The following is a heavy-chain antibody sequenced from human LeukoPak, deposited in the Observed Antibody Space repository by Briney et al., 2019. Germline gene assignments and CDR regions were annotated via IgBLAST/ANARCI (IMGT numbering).Heavy chain of an antibody. CDR2: IYYSGST. CDR3: ARSRVHYDYVWGSAINWFDP. D-gene: IGHD3-16*01. J-gene: IGHJ5*02. V-gene: IGHV4-61*08. CDR1: GGSISSGGYY. Sequence: SQTLSLTCTVSGGSISSGGYYWSWIRQSPGKGLEWIGYIYYSGSTNYNPSLKSRVTISVDTSKNQFSLKLNSVTAADTAVYYCARSRVHYDYVWGSAINWFDPWGQGTLVTVSS.